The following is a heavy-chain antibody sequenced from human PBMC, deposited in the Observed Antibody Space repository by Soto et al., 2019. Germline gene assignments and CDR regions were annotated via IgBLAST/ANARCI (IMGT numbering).Heavy chain of an antibody. CDR2: ISAYNGNT. J-gene: IGHJ4*02. Sequence: QVQLVQSGAEVKKPGASVKVSCKTSGYTFTNFGLSWVRQAPGQGLEWMGWISAYNGNTNYAQNFQGRVTMTTDTSTSTAYMELRSLRSDDTAVXYCXXXGXPIDYWGQGTLVTVSS. CDR1: GYTFTNFG. V-gene: IGHV1-18*01. CDR3: XXXGXPIDY.